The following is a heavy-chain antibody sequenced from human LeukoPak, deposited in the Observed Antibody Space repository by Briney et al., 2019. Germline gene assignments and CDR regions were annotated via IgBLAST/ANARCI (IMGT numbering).Heavy chain of an antibody. CDR3: AKHLMGATEYYFDY. J-gene: IGHJ4*02. Sequence: GGSLRLSCAASGFTFSSYAMSWVRQAPGRGLEWVSAISGSGGSTYYADSVKGRFTISRDNSKNTLYLQMNSLRAEDTAVYYCAKHLMGATEYYFDYWGQGTLVTVSS. D-gene: IGHD1-26*01. CDR2: ISGSGGST. CDR1: GFTFSSYA. V-gene: IGHV3-23*01.